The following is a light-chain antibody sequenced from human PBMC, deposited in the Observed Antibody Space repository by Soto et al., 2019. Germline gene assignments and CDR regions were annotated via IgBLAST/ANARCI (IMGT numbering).Light chain of an antibody. Sequence: QYVLTQPPSASGSPGQSVTISCTGTSSDVGGYNYVSWYQQHPGKAPKLMIYEVNKRPSGVPDRFSGSKSGNTASLTVSGLQAEDEADYYCSSYAGSNTWVFGGGTKLTVL. V-gene: IGLV2-8*01. CDR1: SSDVGGYNY. CDR3: SSYAGSNTWV. J-gene: IGLJ3*02. CDR2: EVN.